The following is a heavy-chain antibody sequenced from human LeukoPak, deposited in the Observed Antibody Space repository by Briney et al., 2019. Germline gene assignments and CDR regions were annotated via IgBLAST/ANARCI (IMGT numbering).Heavy chain of an antibody. J-gene: IGHJ4*02. CDR2: IIPILGTA. Sequence: WASVKVSCKASGGTFSSYDISWVRQAPGQGLEWMGGIIPILGTANYAQKFQGRVTITADKSTSTAYMELRSLRSDDTAVYYCARESHYYDSSGYYFGYWGQGTLVTVSS. CDR3: ARESHYYDSSGYYFGY. D-gene: IGHD3-22*01. V-gene: IGHV1-69*10. CDR1: GGTFSSYD.